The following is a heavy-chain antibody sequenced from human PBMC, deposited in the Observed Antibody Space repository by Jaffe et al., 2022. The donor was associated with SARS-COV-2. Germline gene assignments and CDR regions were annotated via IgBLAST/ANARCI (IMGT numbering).Heavy chain of an antibody. CDR2: ISDDSRHK. J-gene: IGHJ6*02. CDR1: GFTFSSYA. CDR3: ARAMSPDYYYYAMDV. Sequence: QVQLVESGGGVVQPGGSLKLSCAASGFTFSSYAMFWVRQAPGKGLEWVALISDDSRHKYYADSVKGRFTISRDNSKSTLYLQLDSLRPEDTTVFYCARAMSPDYYYYAMDVWGQGTTVTVSS. V-gene: IGHV3-30*04. D-gene: IGHD2-2*01.